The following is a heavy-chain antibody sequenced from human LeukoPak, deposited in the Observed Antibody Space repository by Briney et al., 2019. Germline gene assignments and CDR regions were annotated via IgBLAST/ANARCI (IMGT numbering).Heavy chain of an antibody. CDR2: FRGTGTTT. CDR1: GFTFSDHA. V-gene: IGHV3-23*01. D-gene: IGHD6-19*01. Sequence: PGGSLRLSCAASGFTFSDHAMSWVRQAPGKGLEWVSAFRGTGTTTFYAASVKGRFTISRDNSKNTADLQMNSLRAEDTAAYYCAKVSWLGTLPSYHFDSWGQGTQVTVSS. CDR3: AKVSWLGTLPSYHFDS. J-gene: IGHJ4*02.